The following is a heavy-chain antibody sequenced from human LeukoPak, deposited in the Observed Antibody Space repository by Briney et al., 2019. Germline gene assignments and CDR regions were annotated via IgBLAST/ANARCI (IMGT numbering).Heavy chain of an antibody. CDR1: GFTFSSYW. J-gene: IGHJ4*02. Sequence: GGSLRLSWAASGFTFSSYWMSWVRQAPGKGLEWVANIKQDGSEKYYVDSVKGRFTISRDNAKNSLYLQMNSLRAEDTAVYYCARDLSGSYYGDPFDYWGQGTLVTVSS. CDR3: ARDLSGSYYGDPFDY. V-gene: IGHV3-7*01. CDR2: IKQDGSEK. D-gene: IGHD1-26*01.